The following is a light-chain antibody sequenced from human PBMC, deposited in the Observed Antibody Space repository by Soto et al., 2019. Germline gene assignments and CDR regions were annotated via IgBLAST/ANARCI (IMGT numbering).Light chain of an antibody. CDR1: QSVSSD. CDR2: GAS. J-gene: IGKJ1*01. V-gene: IGKV3-15*01. Sequence: EIVMTQSPATLSGSPGERVTLSCRASQSVSSDLAWYHHKPGQAPRLLIYGASTRATGIPARFSGSGFGTEFTLTIRSLQSQDFAVYYCQQRSNWPPKTFGQGTKV. CDR3: QQRSNWPPKT.